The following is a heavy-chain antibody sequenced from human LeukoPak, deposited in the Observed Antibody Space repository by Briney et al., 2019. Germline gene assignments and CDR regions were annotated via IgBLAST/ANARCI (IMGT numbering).Heavy chain of an antibody. CDR1: GYTLTELS. D-gene: IGHD3-22*01. J-gene: IGHJ4*02. CDR3: ATRPDYYDSSGYYF. Sequence: ASVKVSCKVSGYTLTELSMHWVRQAPGKGLEWMGGFDPEDGETIYAQKFQGRVTLTEDTSTDTAYMELSSLRSEDTAVYYCATRPDYYDSSGYYFWGQGTLVTVSS. V-gene: IGHV1-24*01. CDR2: FDPEDGET.